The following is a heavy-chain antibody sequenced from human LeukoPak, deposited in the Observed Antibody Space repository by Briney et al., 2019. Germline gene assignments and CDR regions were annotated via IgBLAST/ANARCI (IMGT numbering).Heavy chain of an antibody. D-gene: IGHD2-15*01. V-gene: IGHV3-23*01. J-gene: IGHJ4*02. CDR1: GFTYSSSA. Sequence: GGSLRLSCAASGFTYSSSAMSWVRQAPGKGLGWVSAISNNGGYTYYADSVQGRFTISRDNSKSTLCLQMNSLRAEDTAVYYCAKQLGYCSDGSCYFPYWGQGTLVTVSS. CDR3: AKQLGYCSDGSCYFPY. CDR2: ISNNGGYT.